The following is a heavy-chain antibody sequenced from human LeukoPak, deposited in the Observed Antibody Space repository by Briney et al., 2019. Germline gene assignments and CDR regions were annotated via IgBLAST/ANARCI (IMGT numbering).Heavy chain of an antibody. CDR3: ARGGYSSSWRYAFDT. CDR1: GFTFSSYS. J-gene: IGHJ3*02. V-gene: IGHV3-21*01. CDR2: ISSSSSYI. D-gene: IGHD6-13*01. Sequence: GGSLRLSCAASGFTFSSYSMNWVRQAPGKGLEWVSSISSSSSYIYYADSVKGRFTISRDNAKNSLYLQMNSLRAEDTAVYYCARGGYSSSWRYAFDTWGQGTMVTVSS.